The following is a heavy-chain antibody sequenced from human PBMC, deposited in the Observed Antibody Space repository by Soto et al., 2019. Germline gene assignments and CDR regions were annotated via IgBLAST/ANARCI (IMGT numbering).Heavy chain of an antibody. J-gene: IGHJ2*01. CDR3: ARDKFLWLAPSPGYFEL. CDR2: ISSRNRTI. D-gene: IGHD6-19*01. CDR1: GFTFSDYN. V-gene: IGHV3-48*01. Sequence: EVQLVESGGGLVQPGGSLRLSCAAAGFTFSDYNMNWVRQPPGKGLEWVSYISSRNRTIYYGDSVKSPFTIARDNVKNSLYLQMGSLRAEETAIYYCARDKFLWLAPSPGYFELWGRGTLVTVSS.